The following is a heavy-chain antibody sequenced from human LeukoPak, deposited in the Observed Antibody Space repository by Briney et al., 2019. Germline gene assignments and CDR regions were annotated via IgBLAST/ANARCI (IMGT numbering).Heavy chain of an antibody. Sequence: PGGSLRLSCAAAGFTFSSYWMSWVRQAPGKGREGVANIKQDGSEKYYVDSVKGRFTISRDNAKNSLYLQMNSLRAEDTAVYYCAREGTLLPDYWGQGTLVTVSS. V-gene: IGHV3-7*01. CDR2: IKQDGSEK. CDR1: GFTFSSYW. D-gene: IGHD5-18*01. CDR3: AREGTLLPDY. J-gene: IGHJ4*02.